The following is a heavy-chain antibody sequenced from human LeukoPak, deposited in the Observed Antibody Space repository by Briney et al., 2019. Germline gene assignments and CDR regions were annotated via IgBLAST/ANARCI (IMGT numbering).Heavy chain of an antibody. CDR1: GGSIGSYY. Sequence: SETLSLTCTVSGGSIGSYYWSWIRQPPGKGLEWVGYIYYSGSTNYNPSLKSRVTISVDTSKNQFSLKLSSVTAADTAVYYCARSPGYSSGWYGGKRTGYFDYWGQGTLVTVSS. CDR2: IYYSGST. J-gene: IGHJ4*02. D-gene: IGHD6-19*01. V-gene: IGHV4-59*01. CDR3: ARSPGYSSGWYGGKRTGYFDY.